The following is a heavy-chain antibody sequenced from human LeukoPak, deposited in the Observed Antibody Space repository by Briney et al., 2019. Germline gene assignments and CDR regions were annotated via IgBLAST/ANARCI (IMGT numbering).Heavy chain of an antibody. CDR2: INHNGST. D-gene: IGHD3-22*01. Sequence: PSETLSLTCAVYGGSFSGYYWSWIRQPPGKGLEWIGEINHNGSTNNNPSLKSRVTISVDTSKNQFSLKLSSVTAADTAVYYCARGLSSGSLDYWGQGTLVTVSS. V-gene: IGHV4-34*01. CDR3: ARGLSSGSLDY. J-gene: IGHJ4*02. CDR1: GGSFSGYY.